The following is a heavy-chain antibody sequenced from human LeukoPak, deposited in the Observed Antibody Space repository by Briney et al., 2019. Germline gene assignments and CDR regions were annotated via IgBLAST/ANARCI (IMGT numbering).Heavy chain of an antibody. CDR3: ADGDYGSGSYGY. J-gene: IGHJ4*02. CDR1: GGSIGSNNYY. D-gene: IGHD3-10*01. Sequence: SETLSLTCTVSGGSIGSNNYYWGWIRQPPGKGLEWIGEINHSGSTNYNPSLKSRVTISVDTSKNQFSLKLSSVTAADTAVYYCADGDYGSGSYGYWGQGTLVTVSS. CDR2: INHSGST. V-gene: IGHV4-39*07.